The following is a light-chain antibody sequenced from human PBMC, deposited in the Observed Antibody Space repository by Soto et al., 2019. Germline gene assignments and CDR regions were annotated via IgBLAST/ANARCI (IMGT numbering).Light chain of an antibody. J-gene: IGLJ3*02. CDR3: AAWDDSLNGHWV. CDR1: NSNIGTNA. Sequence: QSVLTQPPSASGTPGQRVTISCSGSNSNIGTNAVYWFQHLPGLAPKVLIYRDDQRPSGVSDRFSGSKSGTSCSLAISGLRSEDEADYSCAAWDDSLNGHWVFGGGTKLTVL. CDR2: RDD. V-gene: IGLV1-47*01.